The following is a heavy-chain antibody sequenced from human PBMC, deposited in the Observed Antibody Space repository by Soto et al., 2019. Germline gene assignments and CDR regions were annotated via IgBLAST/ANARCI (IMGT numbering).Heavy chain of an antibody. D-gene: IGHD1-26*01. CDR3: ARATGLWEPWFDP. V-gene: IGHV4-31*03. CDR2: IYYSGST. CDR1: GGSISSGGYY. Sequence: QVQLQESGPGLVKPSQTLSLTCTVSGGSISSGGYYWSWIRQHPGKGLEWIGYIYYSGSTYYNPSLTSRVTISVDTSKNHFSLKLSSVTAADTAVYYCARATGLWEPWFDPWGQGTLVTVSS. J-gene: IGHJ5*02.